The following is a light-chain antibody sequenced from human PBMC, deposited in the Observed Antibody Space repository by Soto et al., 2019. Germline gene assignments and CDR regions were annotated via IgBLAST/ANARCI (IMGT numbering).Light chain of an antibody. Sequence: DIQMTQSPPSLSASVGDTVAITCRASQDISNYLAWYQQKPGKVPKLLIYAASTLQSGVPSRFSGSGSGTDFTLTIRSLQTEDVATYYCQKYYNAPCTSGRGTKVEI. V-gene: IGKV1-27*01. CDR3: QKYYNAPCT. CDR1: QDISNY. J-gene: IGKJ1*01. CDR2: AAS.